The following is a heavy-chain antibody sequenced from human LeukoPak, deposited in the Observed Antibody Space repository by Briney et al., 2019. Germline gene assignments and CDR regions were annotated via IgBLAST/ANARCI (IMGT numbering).Heavy chain of an antibody. Sequence: SQTLSLTCAISGDSVSTNSAAWNWIRQSPSRGLEWLGRTYYRSKWYNDYAVSVKSRIAINPHTSKNQFSLQLNSVTPEDTAVYYCARDKGGSGYDHLDSWGQGTLVTVSS. CDR2: TYYRSKWYN. CDR3: ARDKGGSGYDHLDS. V-gene: IGHV6-1*01. D-gene: IGHD5-12*01. CDR1: GDSVSTNSAA. J-gene: IGHJ4*02.